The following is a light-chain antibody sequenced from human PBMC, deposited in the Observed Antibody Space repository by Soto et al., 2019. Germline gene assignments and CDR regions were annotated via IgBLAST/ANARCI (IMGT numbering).Light chain of an antibody. CDR1: QSVSSS. CDR3: QQRSSWPIT. CDR2: DAS. V-gene: IGKV3-11*01. J-gene: IGKJ5*01. Sequence: EIVLTQSPATLSLSPGERATLSCRASQSVSSSLAWYQQKPGQAPRLLIYDASNRATGIPARFSGSGSGTDFTLTISSLEPEDFAVYYCQQRSSWPITFGQGTQLEIK.